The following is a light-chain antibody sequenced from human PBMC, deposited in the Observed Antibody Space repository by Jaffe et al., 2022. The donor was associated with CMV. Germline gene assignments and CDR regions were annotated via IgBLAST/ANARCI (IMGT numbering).Light chain of an antibody. CDR2: PSS. CDR3: QQSDSSPYT. CDR1: LSVSSY. V-gene: IGKV1-39*01. Sequence: DIQMTQSPSSLSAYVGDRVTITCRPSLSVSSYLSWYQQKPGKAPKLLIYPSSTLQSGVPSRFSGSGSGTYFTLTISSLQPEDFATYYCQQSDSSPYTFGQGTKLEIK. J-gene: IGKJ2*01.